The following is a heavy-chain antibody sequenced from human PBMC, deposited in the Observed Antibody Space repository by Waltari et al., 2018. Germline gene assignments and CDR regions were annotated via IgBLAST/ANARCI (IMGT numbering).Heavy chain of an antibody. J-gene: IGHJ4*02. V-gene: IGHV3-48*04. D-gene: IGHD2-21*01. CDR2: ISSISSAI. CDR3: ARHLRPYCVGDCYSGLAY. CDR1: AFTFNIYT. Sequence: EVHLVESGGGFVQPGGSLRLSCAASAFTFNIYTMSWVRQAPGKGLDWIAYISSISSAIYHADSVEGRFTISRDNAKNSLYLQMNSLRAEDTAVYYCARHLRPYCVGDCYSGLAYWGQGTLVTVSS.